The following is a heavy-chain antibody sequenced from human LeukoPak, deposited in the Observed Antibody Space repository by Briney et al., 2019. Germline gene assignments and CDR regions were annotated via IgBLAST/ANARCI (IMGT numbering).Heavy chain of an antibody. CDR2: IYLGNFVT. V-gene: IGHV5-51*01. D-gene: IGHD1-1*01. J-gene: IGHJ5*02. Sequence: GESLKISCKVSGYRFTDYGIGWVRQMPGKGLEWMCIIYLGNFVTRYSPSFEGQVTISADKSIDTVYLQWSSLKASDTAMYYCATWAGASTLDWFDPWGQGTLVTVSS. CDR1: GYRFTDYG. CDR3: ATWAGASTLDWFDP.